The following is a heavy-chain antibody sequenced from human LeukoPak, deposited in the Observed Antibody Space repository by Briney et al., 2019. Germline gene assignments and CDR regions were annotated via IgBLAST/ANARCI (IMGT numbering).Heavy chain of an antibody. J-gene: IGHJ4*02. V-gene: IGHV3-23*01. Sequence: SGGSLRLSCAASGFTFSSYAMSWVRQAPGKGLEWVSAVSGSGGSTYYADSVKGRFTISRDNSKNTLYLQMNSLRAEDTAVYYCAKDLGYCTNGVCYIFDYWGQGALVTVSS. CDR1: GFTFSSYA. CDR3: AKDLGYCTNGVCYIFDY. D-gene: IGHD2-8*01. CDR2: VSGSGGST.